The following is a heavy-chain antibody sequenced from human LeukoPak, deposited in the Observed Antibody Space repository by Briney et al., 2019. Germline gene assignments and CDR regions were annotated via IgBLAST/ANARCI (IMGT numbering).Heavy chain of an antibody. V-gene: IGHV1-69*05. CDR3: ASCRLDIVVVPAAAIDYYYYYMDV. CDR1: GGTFSSYA. D-gene: IGHD2-2*01. CDR2: IIPIFGTA. Sequence: GSSVKVSCKASGGTFSSYAISWVRQAPGQGLEWMGGIIPIFGTANYAQKFQGRVTITTDESTSTAYMELSSLRSEDTAVYYCASCRLDIVVVPAAAIDYYYYYMDVWGKGTTVTVSS. J-gene: IGHJ6*03.